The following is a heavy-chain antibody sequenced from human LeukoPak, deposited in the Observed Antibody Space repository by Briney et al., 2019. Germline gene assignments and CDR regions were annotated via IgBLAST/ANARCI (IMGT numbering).Heavy chain of an antibody. Sequence: GGSLRLSCAASGFTFSSYWMSWVRQAPGKGLEWVANIKQDGSEKYYVDSVKGRFTISRDNAKNSLYLQMNSLRAEDTAVYYCARENSSGWASYFDYWGQGTLVTVSS. CDR3: ARENSSGWASYFDY. D-gene: IGHD6-19*01. CDR1: GFTFSSYW. CDR2: IKQDGSEK. V-gene: IGHV3-7*01. J-gene: IGHJ4*02.